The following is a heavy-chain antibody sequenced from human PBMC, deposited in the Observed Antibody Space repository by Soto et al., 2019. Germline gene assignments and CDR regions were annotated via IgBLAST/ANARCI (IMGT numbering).Heavy chain of an antibody. J-gene: IGHJ4*02. CDR3: AREGRGKKAGYNGLVSLGY. D-gene: IGHD2-2*02. V-gene: IGHV1-69*06. CDR2: IIPIFNTT. Sequence: QVQLVQSGAEVKTPGSSLKVSCTVSGSRFSNYVISWVRQAPGHGLEWLGRIIPIFNTTQYAQKFQGRVTITADKSTNPASLELSSLTSDDTAVYYCAREGRGKKAGYNGLVSLGYWGQGTLVTVSS. CDR1: GSRFSNYV.